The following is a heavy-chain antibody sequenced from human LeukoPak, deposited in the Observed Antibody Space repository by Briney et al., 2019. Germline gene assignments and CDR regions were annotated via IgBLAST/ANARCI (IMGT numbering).Heavy chain of an antibody. J-gene: IGHJ4*02. D-gene: IGHD6-13*01. CDR2: ISAYNGNT. CDR3: ARVGGKRDSSSWFPDY. CDR1: GYTFTSYG. V-gene: IGHV1-18*01. Sequence: ASVKVSCKASGYTFTSYGISWVRQAPGQGLEWMGWISAYNGNTNYAQKLQGGVTMTTDTSTSTAYMELRSLRSDDTAVYYCARVGGKRDSSSWFPDYWGQGTLVTVSS.